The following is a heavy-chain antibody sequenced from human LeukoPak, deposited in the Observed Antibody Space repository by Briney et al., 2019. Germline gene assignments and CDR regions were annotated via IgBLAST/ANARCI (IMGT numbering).Heavy chain of an antibody. D-gene: IGHD5-24*01. CDR3: AKGGDGYNYYFDY. CDR2: TSGSGGSI. V-gene: IGHV3-23*01. Sequence: GGSLRLSCTASGFTFSDYAMSWVRQAPGKGLEWVSGTSGSGGSIRYADSVKGRFIISRDNSKNTLYLQMNSLRAEDTAVYYCAKGGDGYNYYFDYWGQETLVTVSS. J-gene: IGHJ4*02. CDR1: GFTFSDYA.